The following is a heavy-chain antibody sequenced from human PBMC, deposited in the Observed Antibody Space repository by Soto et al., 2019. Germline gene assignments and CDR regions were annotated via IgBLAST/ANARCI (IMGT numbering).Heavy chain of an antibody. J-gene: IGHJ4*02. CDR1: GASISSYY. Sequence: PSETLSLTCTVSGASISSYYWSWIRQPPGKGLEWIGYIYYSGSTNYNPSLKSRVTISLDTSKNQFSLTLSSVTAADTAVYYCARSSNSLYWLYFGYLGQGTLVTVS. D-gene: IGHD3-3*01. CDR3: ARSSNSLYWLYFGY. V-gene: IGHV4-59*01. CDR2: IYYSGST.